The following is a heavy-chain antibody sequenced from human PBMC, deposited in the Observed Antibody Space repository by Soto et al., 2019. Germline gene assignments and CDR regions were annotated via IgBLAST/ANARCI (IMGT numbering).Heavy chain of an antibody. CDR2: INAGNGNT. CDR1: GYTFASYA. D-gene: IGHD3-10*01. Sequence: ASVKVSCKASGYTFASYAMHWVRQAPGQRLEWMGWINAGNGNTKYSQKFQGRVTITRDTSASTAYMELSSLRSEDTAVYYCACGSEVGLWLGESFDYWTQGTLDTVSS. J-gene: IGHJ4*02. CDR3: ACGSEVGLWLGESFDY. V-gene: IGHV1-3*01.